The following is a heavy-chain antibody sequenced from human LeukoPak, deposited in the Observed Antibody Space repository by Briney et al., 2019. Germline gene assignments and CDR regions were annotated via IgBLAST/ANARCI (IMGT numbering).Heavy chain of an antibody. J-gene: IGHJ4*02. Sequence: PSETLSLTCTASGGSISSYYWSWIRQAAGKGLEWIGLIYTSGSTSYNPSLKSRVTISVDKSKNQLSLKLSSVTAADTAVYYCAGLYYWGQGTLVTVSS. CDR1: GGSISSYY. V-gene: IGHV4-4*07. CDR2: IYTSGST. CDR3: AGLYY.